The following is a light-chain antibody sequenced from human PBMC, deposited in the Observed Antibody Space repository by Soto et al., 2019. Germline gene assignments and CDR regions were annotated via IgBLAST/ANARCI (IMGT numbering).Light chain of an antibody. CDR3: SAYTGSSH. CDR1: SNDVGGYNY. V-gene: IGLV2-14*01. Sequence: QSVLTQPASVSGSPGQSITSCCTGASNDVGGYNYVSWYQQHPGKAPKLMIYDVSNRPSGVSNRFSGSKSGNTASLTLSWLQAEAEADYYCSAYTGSSHFATGRQVTVL. J-gene: IGLJ1*01. CDR2: DVS.